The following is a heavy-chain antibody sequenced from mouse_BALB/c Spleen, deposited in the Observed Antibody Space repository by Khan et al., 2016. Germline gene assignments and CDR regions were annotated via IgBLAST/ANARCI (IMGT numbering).Heavy chain of an antibody. J-gene: IGHJ3*01. Sequence: QVRLQQSGAELVRPGTSVKVSCKASGYAFTNYLIEWVKQRPGQGLEWIGVINPGSGGSNYNEKFKGKAALTADISSRLAYMQLSSLTSDDSAVYFCARSDGYDVGYAYWGQGTLVTVSA. D-gene: IGHD2-2*01. V-gene: IGHV1-54*01. CDR3: ARSDGYDVGYAY. CDR1: GYAFTNYL. CDR2: INPGSGGS.